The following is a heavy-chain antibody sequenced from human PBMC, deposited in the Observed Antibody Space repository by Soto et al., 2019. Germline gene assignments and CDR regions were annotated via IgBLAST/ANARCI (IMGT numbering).Heavy chain of an antibody. CDR1: GFTFTKSG. CDR3: AKDGLSDSPSAIDY. V-gene: IGHV3-23*01. CDR2: IGGSGRKT. J-gene: IGHJ4*02. D-gene: IGHD6-13*01. Sequence: GGSLRLSCAASGFTFTKSGMSWVRQAPGKGLEWVAGIGGSGRKTYYADSVKGRFSISRDNSKNSLFLQMNSLSADDTAIYYCAKDGLSDSPSAIDYWGLGALVTVSS.